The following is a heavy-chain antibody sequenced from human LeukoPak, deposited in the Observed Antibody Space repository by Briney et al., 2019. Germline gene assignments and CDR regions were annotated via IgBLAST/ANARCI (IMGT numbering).Heavy chain of an antibody. CDR1: GGSFRGYF. CDR3: ARSTYYYGSGSSAY. D-gene: IGHD3-10*01. J-gene: IGHJ4*02. Sequence: SETLSLTCAVYGGSFRGYFWSGIRQPPGKVLGLIGEINHSGSTNYNPSLNSRVTISVATSKNQFSLKLSSVTAADTAVYCCARSTYYYGSGSSAYWGQGTLVTVSS. CDR2: INHSGST. V-gene: IGHV4-34*01.